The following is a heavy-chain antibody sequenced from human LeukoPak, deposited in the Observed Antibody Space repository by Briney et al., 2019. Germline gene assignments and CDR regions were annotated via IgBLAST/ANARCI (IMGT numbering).Heavy chain of an antibody. V-gene: IGHV4-39*07. CDR3: ARGRRGQLWLQAFDI. CDR2: IYYSGST. CDR1: GDSISTSNSY. D-gene: IGHD5-18*01. Sequence: SETLSLTCTVSGDSISTSNSYWGWIRQPPGKGLEWIGSIYYSGSTYYNPSLKSRVTISVDTSKNQFSLKLSSVTAADTAVYYCARGRRGQLWLQAFDIWGQGTMVTVSS. J-gene: IGHJ3*02.